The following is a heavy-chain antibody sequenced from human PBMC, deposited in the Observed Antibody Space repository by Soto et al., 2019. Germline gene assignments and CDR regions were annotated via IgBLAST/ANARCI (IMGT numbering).Heavy chain of an antibody. V-gene: IGHV4-34*01. Sequence: QVQLQQWGAGLLKPSETLSLTCAVYGKSLSGYYWSWIRQPPGKALEWIGEINHSGNTNYNPSLKSRVTISVDTSKNQIFLYLSSVTAADTAMYYCARHHVRGRTIAGAAEFWGQGTLVTVSS. J-gene: IGHJ4*02. CDR2: INHSGNT. CDR3: ARHHVRGRTIAGAAEF. CDR1: GKSLSGYY. D-gene: IGHD1-26*01.